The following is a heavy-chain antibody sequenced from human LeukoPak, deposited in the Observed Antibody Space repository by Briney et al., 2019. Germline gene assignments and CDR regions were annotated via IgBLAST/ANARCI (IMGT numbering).Heavy chain of an antibody. CDR2: MNPNSGNT. J-gene: IGHJ3*02. CDR1: GYTFTSYD. CDR3: ARDHPGFDAFDI. Sequence: ASVKVSCKASGYTFTSYDINWVRQATGQGLEWTGWMNPNSGNTGYAQKFQGRVTITRNTSISTAYMELSSLRSEDTAVYYCARDHPGFDAFDIWGQGTMVTVSS. V-gene: IGHV1-8*01.